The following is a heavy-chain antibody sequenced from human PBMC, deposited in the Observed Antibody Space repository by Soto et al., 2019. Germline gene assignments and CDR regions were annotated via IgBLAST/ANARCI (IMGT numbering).Heavy chain of an antibody. CDR3: AKGIVVVVIAKGGAFDI. D-gene: IGHD2-21*01. CDR1: GFTFSSYA. J-gene: IGHJ3*02. Sequence: GGSLRLSCAASGFTFSSYAMSWVRQAPGKGLEWVSAISGSGGSTYYADSVKGRFTISRDNSKNTLYLQMNSLRAEDTAVYYCAKGIVVVVIAKGGAFDIWGQGTMVTVSS. CDR2: ISGSGGST. V-gene: IGHV3-23*01.